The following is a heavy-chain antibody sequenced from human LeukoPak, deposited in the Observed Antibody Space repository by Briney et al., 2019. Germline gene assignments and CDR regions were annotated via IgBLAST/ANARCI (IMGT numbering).Heavy chain of an antibody. CDR2: IYYRSKWYN. CDR1: RDSISSNSAA. V-gene: IGHV6-1*01. Sequence: SQTLSLTCAISRDSISSNSAAWNWIRQSPSRALEWLGWIYYRSKWYNDYAESVKSRITVNPDTSKNQFSLQLNSVTPQDTAVYFCARGNGYTYGSYYFDYWGQGTLVTVSS. CDR3: ARGNGYTYGSYYFDY. J-gene: IGHJ4*02. D-gene: IGHD5-18*01.